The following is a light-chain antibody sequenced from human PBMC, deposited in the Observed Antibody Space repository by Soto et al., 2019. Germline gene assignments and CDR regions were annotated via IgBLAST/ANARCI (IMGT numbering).Light chain of an antibody. J-gene: IGLJ2*01. CDR1: TSNIGAGYD. Sequence: QSVLTQPPSVSGAPGQRVTISCTGSTSNIGAGYDVHWYQQPPGAAPKLLIYGNTNRPSGVPDRFSGSQSGTSASLAITGLQTEDEADYYGPSYDSSLNVVFGGGTKLTVL. CDR2: GNT. V-gene: IGLV1-40*01. CDR3: PSYDSSLNVV.